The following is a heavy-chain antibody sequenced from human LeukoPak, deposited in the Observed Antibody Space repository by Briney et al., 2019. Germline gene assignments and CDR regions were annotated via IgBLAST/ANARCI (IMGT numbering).Heavy chain of an antibody. V-gene: IGHV3-30*04. CDR3: ARDPPFGSGWSQYYFDY. D-gene: IGHD6-19*01. Sequence: GGSLRLSCTPSGFTFENYAMPSVRQAPGKGLEWVALISYDGGNIYYADSVQGRFTISRDNSNNRLYLQMNSLRPEDTAVYYYARDPPFGSGWSQYYFDYWGQGTLVTVSS. J-gene: IGHJ4*02. CDR1: GFTFENYA. CDR2: ISYDGGNI.